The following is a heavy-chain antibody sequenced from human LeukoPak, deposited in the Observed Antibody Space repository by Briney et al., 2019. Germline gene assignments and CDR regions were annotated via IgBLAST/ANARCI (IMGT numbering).Heavy chain of an antibody. Sequence: PGGSLRLSCAASGFTFDDYAMHWVRQAPGKGLEWVSGISWNSGSIGYADSVKGRFTISRDNAKNSLYLQMNSLRAEDTALYYCAKAGAAGDYYYYSMDVWGKGTTVTVSS. V-gene: IGHV3-9*01. CDR2: ISWNSGSI. J-gene: IGHJ6*03. CDR3: AKAGAAGDYYYYSMDV. CDR1: GFTFDDYA. D-gene: IGHD6-13*01.